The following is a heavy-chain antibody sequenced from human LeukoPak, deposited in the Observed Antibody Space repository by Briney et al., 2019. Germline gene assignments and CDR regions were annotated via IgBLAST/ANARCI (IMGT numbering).Heavy chain of an antibody. CDR1: GFTFSSYA. V-gene: IGHV3-23*01. Sequence: PGGSLRLSCAASGFTFSSYAMHWVRQAPGKGLEWVSGISDTGGSTYYADSVKGRFTISRDDSKNTLYLQMNSLRAEDTAVYYCARDRGDYWGQGTLVTVSS. CDR2: ISDTGGST. CDR3: ARDRGDY. J-gene: IGHJ4*02.